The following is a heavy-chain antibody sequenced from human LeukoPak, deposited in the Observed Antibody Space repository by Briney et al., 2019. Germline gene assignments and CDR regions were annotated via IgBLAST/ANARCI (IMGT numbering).Heavy chain of an antibody. Sequence: AGGSLRLSCAASGFTFSSYAMNWVRQAPGKGLEWVSYISSSGSTIYYADSVKGRFTISRDNAKNSLYLQMNSLRAEDTAVYYCARVGGGSYYDYYYGMDVWGQGTTVTVSS. V-gene: IGHV3-48*03. J-gene: IGHJ6*02. CDR2: ISSSGSTI. CDR3: ARVGGGSYYDYYYGMDV. CDR1: GFTFSSYA. D-gene: IGHD1-26*01.